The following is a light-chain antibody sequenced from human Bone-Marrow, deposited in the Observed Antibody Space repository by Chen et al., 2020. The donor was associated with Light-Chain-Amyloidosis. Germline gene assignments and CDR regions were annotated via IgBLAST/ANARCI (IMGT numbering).Light chain of an antibody. CDR3: QSADSSGTYEVI. Sequence: SYELTQPPSVSVSPGQTARITCSGDDLPTKYAYWYQQKPGQAPVLVRHRDTERPSGFSERFSGSSSGTTATLTISGVQAEDEADYHCQSADSSGTYEVIFGGGTKLTVL. J-gene: IGLJ2*01. CDR2: RDT. V-gene: IGLV3-25*03. CDR1: DLPTKY.